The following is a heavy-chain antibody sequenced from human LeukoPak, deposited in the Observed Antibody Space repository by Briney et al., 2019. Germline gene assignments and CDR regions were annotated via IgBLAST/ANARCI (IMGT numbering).Heavy chain of an antibody. Sequence: ASVTVSCTASGYTFTSYGISWVRQAPGQGLEWMGWISAYNGNTNYAQKLQGRVTMTTDTSTSTAYMELRSLRSDDTAVYYCARVYDFWSGYYYADYWGQGTLVTVSS. CDR2: ISAYNGNT. J-gene: IGHJ4*02. CDR1: GYTFTSYG. V-gene: IGHV1-18*01. CDR3: ARVYDFWSGYYYADY. D-gene: IGHD3-3*01.